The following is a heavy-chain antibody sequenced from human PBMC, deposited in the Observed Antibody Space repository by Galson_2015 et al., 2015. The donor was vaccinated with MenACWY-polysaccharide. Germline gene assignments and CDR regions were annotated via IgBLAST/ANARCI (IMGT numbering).Heavy chain of an antibody. CDR2: IKQDGSEK. D-gene: IGHD5-18*01. CDR1: GFIFSSCW. Sequence: FLRLSCAASGFIFSSCWMSWVPQAPGKGLEWVANIKQDGSEKYYVDSVKGRFTISRDNAKNSLYLQMNTRRVEDTGVYFCAREPDVAVVTRFDYWGQGTLVTVSS. CDR3: AREPDVAVVTRFDY. J-gene: IGHJ4*02. V-gene: IGHV3-7*01.